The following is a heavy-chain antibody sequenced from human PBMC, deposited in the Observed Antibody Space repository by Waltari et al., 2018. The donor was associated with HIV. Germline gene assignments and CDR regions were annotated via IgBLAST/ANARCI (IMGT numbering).Heavy chain of an antibody. J-gene: IGHJ6*02. CDR2: IWYDRSNK. Sequence: VQFVECGGGVVQPGGPLSLSCAAYGFTFSGFGMPWARQTPGKGLEWSAVIWYDRSNKLYSDSVKARFTLSIDNSKNTLYLQLYILRVDDRAIYYVARENGSSSGHHYRIDAWGQGTTVTVSS. V-gene: IGHV3-33*01. CDR1: GFTFSGFG. D-gene: IGHD6-25*01. CDR3: ARENGSSSGHHYRIDA.